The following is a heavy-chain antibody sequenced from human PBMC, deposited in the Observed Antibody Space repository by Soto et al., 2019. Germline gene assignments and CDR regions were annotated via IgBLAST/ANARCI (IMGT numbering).Heavy chain of an antibody. CDR3: ARVERDSSGYYYGGIDY. CDR2: IYYSGST. CDR1: GGSISSGGYY. Sequence: PSETLSLTCTVSGGSISSGGYYWSWIRQHPGKGLEWIGYIYYSGSTYYNPSLKSRVTISVDTSKNQFSLKLSSVTAADTAVYYCARVERDSSGYYYGGIDYWGQGTLVTVSS. J-gene: IGHJ4*02. V-gene: IGHV4-31*03. D-gene: IGHD3-22*01.